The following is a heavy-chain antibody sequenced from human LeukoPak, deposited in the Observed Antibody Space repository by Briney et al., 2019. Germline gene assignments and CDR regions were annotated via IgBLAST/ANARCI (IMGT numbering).Heavy chain of an antibody. Sequence: SETLSLTCAVYGGSFSGYYWSWIRQPPGKGLEWIGEINHSGSTNYNPSLKSRVTISVDTSKNQFPLKLSSVTAADTAVYYCASWYRGYYFDYWGQGTLVTVSS. CDR1: GGSFSGYY. J-gene: IGHJ4*02. CDR3: ASWYRGYYFDY. D-gene: IGHD6-13*01. V-gene: IGHV4-34*01. CDR2: INHSGST.